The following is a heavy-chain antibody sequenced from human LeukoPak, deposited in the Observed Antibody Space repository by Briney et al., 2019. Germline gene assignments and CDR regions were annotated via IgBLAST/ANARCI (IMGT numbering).Heavy chain of an antibody. CDR1: GFTFTSYW. J-gene: IGHJ5*02. Sequence: GGSLRLSCAASGFTFTSYWMNWVRQAPGKGLEWVGNIKPDGSQTYYLDSVKGRFTISRDNAKNSVSLQLNSLRAEDTAVYFCVRSIDAWGQGTLVTVSS. V-gene: IGHV3-7*03. D-gene: IGHD3-3*01. CDR3: VRSIDA. CDR2: IKPDGSQT.